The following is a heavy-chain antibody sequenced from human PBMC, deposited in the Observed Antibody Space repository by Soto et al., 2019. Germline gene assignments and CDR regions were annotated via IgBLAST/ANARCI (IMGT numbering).Heavy chain of an antibody. D-gene: IGHD2-2*01. CDR1: GGSFRNYY. J-gene: IGHJ5*02. CDR3: ARRYCSSTSCHPRAGNWFDP. CDR2: IYYSGST. Sequence: SETLSLTCGVYGGSFRNYYWIWVRQPPGKGLEWIGYIYYSGSTYYNPSLKSRVTISVDTSKNQFSLKLSSVTAADTAVYYCARRYCSSTSCHPRAGNWFDPWGQGTLVTVSS. V-gene: IGHV4-59*06.